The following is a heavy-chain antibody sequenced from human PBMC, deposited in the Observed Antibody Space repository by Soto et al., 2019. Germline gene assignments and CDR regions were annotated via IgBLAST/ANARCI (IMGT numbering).Heavy chain of an antibody. CDR2: IYYSGST. CDR1: GGSISSSSYF. Sequence: QLQLQESGPGLVKPSETLSLTCSVSGGSISSSSYFWGWIRQPPGKGLEWIGSIYYSGSTYYNPSLKSRVPVPVDPSKNHFSLKLSSVTAADTAVYYCARHPSDFWFDPWGQGTLVTVSS. V-gene: IGHV4-39*01. D-gene: IGHD2-21*02. CDR3: ARHPSDFWFDP. J-gene: IGHJ5*02.